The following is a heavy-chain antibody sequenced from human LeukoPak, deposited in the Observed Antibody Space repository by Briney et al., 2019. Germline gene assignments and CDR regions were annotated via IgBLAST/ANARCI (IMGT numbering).Heavy chain of an antibody. V-gene: IGHV3-21*04. CDR2: ISCSSSYI. Sequence: GGSLRLSCAASGFTFSSYSMNWVRQAPGKGLEWVSSISCSSSYIYYADSVKGRFTISSDNAKNSLYPQMNSLRAEDTAVYYCAKYPPSGSFDYWGQGTLVTVSS. CDR3: AKYPPSGSFDY. D-gene: IGHD3-10*01. J-gene: IGHJ4*02. CDR1: GFTFSSYS.